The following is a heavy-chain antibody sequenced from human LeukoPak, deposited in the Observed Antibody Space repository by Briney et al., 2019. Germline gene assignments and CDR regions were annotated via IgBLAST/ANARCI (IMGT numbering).Heavy chain of an antibody. CDR3: ARVGYSSSWYYYYYGMDV. CDR2: ISGSGGST. V-gene: IGHV3-23*01. CDR1: GFTFSSYA. J-gene: IGHJ6*02. Sequence: GGSLRLSCAASGFTFSSYAMSWVRQAPGKGLEWVSAISGSGGSTYYADSVKGRFTISRDNAKNSLYLQMNSLRAEDTAVYYCARVGYSSSWYYYYYGMDVWGQGTTVTVSS. D-gene: IGHD6-13*01.